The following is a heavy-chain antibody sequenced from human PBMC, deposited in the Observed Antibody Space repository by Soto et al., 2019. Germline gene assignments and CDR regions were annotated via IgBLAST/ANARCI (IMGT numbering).Heavy chain of an antibody. D-gene: IGHD3-22*01. CDR1: GYTFTRNG. Sequence: QVHLVQSGAEVKKPGASVNVSCKTSGYTFTRNGISWVRQAPGQGLKWMGWISPKSGNIKYAQKFQGRVIMTTDTSTSTAYMELRSLRSDDTAVYYCVKDRDSNSWPSRDVWGPGTTVTVSS. CDR3: VKDRDSNSWPSRDV. J-gene: IGHJ6*02. V-gene: IGHV1-18*01. CDR2: ISPKSGNI.